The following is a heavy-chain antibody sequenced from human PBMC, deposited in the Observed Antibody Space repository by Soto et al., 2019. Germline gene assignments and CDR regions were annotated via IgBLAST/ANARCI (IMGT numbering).Heavy chain of an antibody. Sequence: GGSLRLSCTASGFNFNNQAMSWIRQAPGKGLEWVSTISGSGATSLYADSVKGRFTIFKDSSQAYLDLKSLRVEDSATYYCAKTETMVVVTVQPRWFDSWGRGTLVTSPQ. D-gene: IGHD2-21*02. CDR2: ISGSGATS. CDR3: AKTETMVVVTVQPRWFDS. V-gene: IGHV3-23*01. CDR1: GFNFNNQA. J-gene: IGHJ5*01.